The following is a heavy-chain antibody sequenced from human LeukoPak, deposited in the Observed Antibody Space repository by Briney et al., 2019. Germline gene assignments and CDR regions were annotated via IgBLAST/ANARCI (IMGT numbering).Heavy chain of an antibody. CDR1: RYTLTGCY. Sequence: GASVKVSCKASRYTLTGCYIHWVRQAPGQGLEWMGWINPNGDGTKYAQNFQGRVTVTRDTSTSTAYMELSRLRSDDMAVYYCARDTCNTDCAGFDPWGQGTLVTVSS. CDR2: INPNGDGT. J-gene: IGHJ5*02. CDR3: ARDTCNTDCAGFDP. D-gene: IGHD2/OR15-2a*01. V-gene: IGHV1-2*02.